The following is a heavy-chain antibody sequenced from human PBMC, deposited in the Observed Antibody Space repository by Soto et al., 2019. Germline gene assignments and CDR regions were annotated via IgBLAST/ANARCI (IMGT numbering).Heavy chain of an antibody. Sequence: ASVKVSCKASGYTFTSYAIHWVRQAPGQRLEWMGWINAGNGNTKYSQKFQGRVTITRDTSASTAYMELSSLRSEDTAVYYCAREKSHTGGSYFAYWGQGMLVTVPQ. V-gene: IGHV1-3*01. D-gene: IGHD1-26*01. CDR3: AREKSHTGGSYFAY. CDR1: GYTFTSYA. CDR2: INAGNGNT. J-gene: IGHJ4*02.